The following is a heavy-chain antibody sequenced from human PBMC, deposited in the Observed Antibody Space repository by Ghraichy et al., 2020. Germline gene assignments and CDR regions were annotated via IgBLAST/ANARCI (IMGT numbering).Heavy chain of an antibody. CDR3: GRGGCIYGSNPIDH. J-gene: IGHJ4*02. CDR1: GFTFDTYY. Sequence: GGSLRLSCAASGFTFDTYYMTWVRQAPGKGLEWVANIKQDGTERYYVDSVKGRFTISRDNAKDSVYLQMSGLRAEDTAVYFCGRGGCIYGSNPIDHWGQGPQVTVSS. V-gene: IGHV3-7*04. D-gene: IGHD5-18*01. CDR2: IKQDGTER.